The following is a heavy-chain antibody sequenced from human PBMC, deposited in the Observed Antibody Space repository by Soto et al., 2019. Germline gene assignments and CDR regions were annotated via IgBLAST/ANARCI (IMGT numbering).Heavy chain of an antibody. CDR2: IRGSDGTT. CDR1: GFSFSTFD. J-gene: IGHJ4*02. D-gene: IGHD3-16*01. CDR3: AKGACFDF. Sequence: EVQLLDSGGGLVQPGGSLRLSCEASGFSFSTFDMSWVRQAPGKGLQCVSFIRGSDGTTYYADSVRGRFTISRDNSRNTLYRKRNGRRADAPPLFSWAKGACFDFGGRGPLVPFPS. V-gene: IGHV3-23*01.